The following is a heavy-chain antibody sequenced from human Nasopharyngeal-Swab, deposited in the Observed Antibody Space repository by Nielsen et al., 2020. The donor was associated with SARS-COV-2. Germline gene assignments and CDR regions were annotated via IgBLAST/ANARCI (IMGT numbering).Heavy chain of an antibody. V-gene: IGHV3-48*04. CDR2: ISASSIGGSSSVI. CDR3: ARDRWLVQDSYFYMDV. J-gene: IGHJ6*03. Sequence: GGSLRLSCAASGFTFSSYSMNWVRQAPGKGLEGLSYISASSIGGSSSVIYYADSVKGRFTTSRDNAKNSMYLEMNSLRAEDTAVYYCARDRWLVQDSYFYMDVWGKGTTVTVSS. CDR1: GFTFSSYS. D-gene: IGHD6-19*01.